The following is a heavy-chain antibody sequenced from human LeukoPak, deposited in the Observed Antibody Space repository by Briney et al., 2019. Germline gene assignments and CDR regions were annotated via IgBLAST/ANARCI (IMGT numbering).Heavy chain of an antibody. CDR1: GFTFSSYW. CDR3: ARAPSEIGGYYPEYFRH. J-gene: IGHJ1*01. V-gene: IGHV3-74*01. Sequence: GGSLRLFCAASGFTFSSYWMHWVRQAPGKGLVWVSRIKSDGSTNYADSVKGRFTISRDNAKNTVSLQMNSLRAEDTGVYYCARAPSEIGGYYPEYFRHWGQGTLVTVSS. D-gene: IGHD3-22*01. CDR2: IKSDGST.